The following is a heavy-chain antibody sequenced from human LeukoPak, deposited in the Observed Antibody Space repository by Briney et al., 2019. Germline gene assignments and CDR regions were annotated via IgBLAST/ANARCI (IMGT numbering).Heavy chain of an antibody. CDR2: ITWDGGST. J-gene: IGHJ6*03. V-gene: IGHV3-43*01. CDR3: ARDRPRYSSGWGRYYYYMDV. D-gene: IGHD6-19*01. Sequence: PGGSLRLSCAASGFTFDDYTMHWVRQAPGKGLEWVSLITWDGGSTYYGDSMKGRFTISRDNSKNTLYLQMNSLRAEDTAVYYCARDRPRYSSGWGRYYYYMDVWGKGTTVTISS. CDR1: GFTFDDYT.